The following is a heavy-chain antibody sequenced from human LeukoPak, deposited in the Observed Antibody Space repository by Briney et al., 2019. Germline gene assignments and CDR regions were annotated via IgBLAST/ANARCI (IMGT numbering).Heavy chain of an antibody. J-gene: IGHJ4*02. CDR2: IWYDGSNK. D-gene: IGHD4-17*01. Sequence: GGSLRLSCAASGITLSSYGMHWVRQAPGKGLEWVAVIWYDGSNKYYADSVKGRFTISRDNSKNTLYLQMNSLRAEDTAVYYCARDQRYGDYWSGFDYWGQGSLVTVSS. V-gene: IGHV3-33*01. CDR1: GITLSSYG. CDR3: ARDQRYGDYWSGFDY.